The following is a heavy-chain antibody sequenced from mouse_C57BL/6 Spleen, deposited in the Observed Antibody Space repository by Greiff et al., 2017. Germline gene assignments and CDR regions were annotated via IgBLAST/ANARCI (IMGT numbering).Heavy chain of an antibody. D-gene: IGHD1-1*01. CDR1: GYAFSSSR. V-gene: IGHV1-82*01. J-gene: IGHJ1*03. CDR3: APLIYYYSSSEDWYVDV. CDR2: IYPGDGDT. Sequence: QVHVKQSGPELVKPGASVKISCKASGYAFSSSRMNWVKQRPGKGLEWIGRIYPGDGDTNYNGKFKGKATLTADKSSSTAYMQLSSLTSEDSAVYFCAPLIYYYSSSEDWYVDVWGTGTTVTVSS.